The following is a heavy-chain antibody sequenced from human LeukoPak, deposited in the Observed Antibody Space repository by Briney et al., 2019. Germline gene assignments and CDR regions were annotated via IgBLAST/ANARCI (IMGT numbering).Heavy chain of an antibody. D-gene: IGHD3-10*01. Sequence: GGSLRLSRAPSVFTFSSYIMNGVRPAPPKGLEWVSSISISSSYIYYAASVKGRFTISRDNAKNSLYLQMNSLRAEDTAVYYCAREWWFGELFKRGYYYYYYMDVWGKGTTVTISS. CDR3: AREWWFGELFKRGYYYYYYMDV. J-gene: IGHJ6*03. CDR2: ISISSSYI. V-gene: IGHV3-21*01. CDR1: VFTFSSYI.